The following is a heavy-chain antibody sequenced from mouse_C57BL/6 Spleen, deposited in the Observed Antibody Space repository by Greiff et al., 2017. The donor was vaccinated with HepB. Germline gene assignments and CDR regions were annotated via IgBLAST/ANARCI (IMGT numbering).Heavy chain of an antibody. D-gene: IGHD2-3*01. V-gene: IGHV3-6*01. Sequence: EVQLQESGPGLVKPSQSLSLTCSVTGYSITSGYYWNWIRQFPGNKLEWMGYISYDGSNNYNPSLKNRISITRDTSKNQFFLKLNSVTTEDTATYYCARGGLLRGYWYFDVWGTGTTVTVSS. J-gene: IGHJ1*03. CDR3: ARGGLLRGYWYFDV. CDR2: ISYDGSN. CDR1: GYSITSGYY.